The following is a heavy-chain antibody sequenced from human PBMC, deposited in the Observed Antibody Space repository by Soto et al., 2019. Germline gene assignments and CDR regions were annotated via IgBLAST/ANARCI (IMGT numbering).Heavy chain of an antibody. V-gene: IGHV3-48*01. J-gene: IGHJ6*03. CDR3: ARDSSSDYSNYYYYYYMDV. CDR2: ISSSSSTI. Sequence: PGGPLRLSCAASGFTFSSYSMNWVRQAPGKGLEWVSYISSSSSTIYYADSVKGRFTISRDNAKNSLYLQMNSLRAEDTAVYYCARDSSSDYSNYYYYYYMDVWGKGTTVTVSS. CDR1: GFTFSSYS. D-gene: IGHD4-4*01.